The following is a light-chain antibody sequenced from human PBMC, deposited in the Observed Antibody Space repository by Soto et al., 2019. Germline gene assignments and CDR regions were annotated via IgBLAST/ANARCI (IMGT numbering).Light chain of an antibody. CDR2: GAS. CDR3: QQYYSFPWT. V-gene: IGKV3-15*01. CDR1: QSVSSN. Sequence: EIVMTQSPATLSVSPGERATLSCRASQSVSSNLAWYQQKPGQAPRLLICGASTRATGIPARFSGSGSGTEFTLTISSLQSEDFATYYCQQYYSFPWTFGQGTKVDIK. J-gene: IGKJ1*01.